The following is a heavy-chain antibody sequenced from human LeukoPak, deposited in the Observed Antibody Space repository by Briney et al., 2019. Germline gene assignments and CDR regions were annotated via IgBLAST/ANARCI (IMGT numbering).Heavy chain of an antibody. CDR2: IYHSGST. D-gene: IGHD2-2*02. CDR3: ARYIVVVPAAIPYYFDY. CDR1: GYSISSGYY. Sequence: PSETLSLTCAVSGYSISSGYYWGWIRQPPGKGLEWIGSIYHSGSTYYNPSLKSRVTISVDTSKNQFSLKLSSVTAADTAVYYCARYIVVVPAAIPYYFDYWGQGTPVTVSS. J-gene: IGHJ4*02. V-gene: IGHV4-38-2*01.